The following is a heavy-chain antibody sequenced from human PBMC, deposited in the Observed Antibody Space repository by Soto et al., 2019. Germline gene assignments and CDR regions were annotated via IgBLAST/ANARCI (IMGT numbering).Heavy chain of an antibody. V-gene: IGHV3-30-3*01. CDR1: GSTFSNYI. D-gene: IGHD5-18*01. CDR2: ISYDGSNK. CDR3: AGGDTYYALGV. Sequence: QLQLVESGGGVVQPGRSLRLSCAASGSTFSNYIMHWVRQAPGKGLEWVAFISYDGSNKDYADSVEGRFTISGDNSKTTLDLQLSSLRPEDTAVYYCAGGDTYYALGVWGQGTTVTDSS. J-gene: IGHJ6*02.